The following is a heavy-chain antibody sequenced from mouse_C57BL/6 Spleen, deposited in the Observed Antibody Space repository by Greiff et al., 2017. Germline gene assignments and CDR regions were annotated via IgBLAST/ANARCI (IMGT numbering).Heavy chain of an antibody. D-gene: IGHD1-1*01. CDR1: GYTFTDYY. V-gene: IGHV1-26*01. CDR3: ARINYYGSSHYFDY. Sequence: VQLQQSGPELVKPRASVKISCKASGYTFTDYYMNWVKQSHGKSLEWIGDINPNNGGTSYNQKFKGKATLTVDKSSSTAYMELRSLTSEDSAVYYCARINYYGSSHYFDYWGQGTLVTVSA. J-gene: IGHJ3*01. CDR2: INPNNGGT.